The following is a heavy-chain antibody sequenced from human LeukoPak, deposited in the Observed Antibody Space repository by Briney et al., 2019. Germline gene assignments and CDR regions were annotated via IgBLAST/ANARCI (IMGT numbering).Heavy chain of an antibody. CDR3: AKDRSGSYYSHDFDY. CDR1: GFTFSSYA. V-gene: IGHV3-30*02. Sequence: PGGSLRLSCAASGFTFSSYAMSWVRQAPGKGLEWVAFIRYDGSNEDYADSVKGRFTISRDNSKNTLYVQMNSLRAEDTAVYYCAKDRSGSYYSHDFDYWGQGTLVTVSS. J-gene: IGHJ4*02. CDR2: IRYDGSNE. D-gene: IGHD3-10*01.